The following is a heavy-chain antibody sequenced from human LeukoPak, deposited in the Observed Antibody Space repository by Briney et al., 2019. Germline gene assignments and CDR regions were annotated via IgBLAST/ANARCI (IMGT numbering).Heavy chain of an antibody. J-gene: IGHJ5*02. Sequence: ETLSLTCTVSGVSITTYYRSWIRPSAGKGPEWIVRPHSNGGTNYIPSVSSRVTLSLDTSKNQLFLSLASVTAADTALYYCARELAVAGTVTHRFDPWGQGTQVTISS. D-gene: IGHD6-19*01. V-gene: IGHV4-4*07. CDR2: PHSNGGT. CDR3: ARELAVAGTVTHRFDP. CDR1: GVSITTYY.